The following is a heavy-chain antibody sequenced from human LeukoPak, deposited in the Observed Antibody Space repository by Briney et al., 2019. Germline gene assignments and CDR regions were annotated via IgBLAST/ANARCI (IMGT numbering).Heavy chain of an antibody. CDR3: ARVVGLTGYSSSWYSGYYYYMDV. CDR2: IIPIFGTT. CDR1: GYTFTSYG. Sequence: GASVKVSCKASGYTFTSYGISWVRQAPGQGLEWMGGIIPIFGTTNYAQKFQDRVMITADKSTSTAYMELSSLRSEDTAVYYCARVVGLTGYSSSWYSGYYYYMDVWGKGTTVTVSS. D-gene: IGHD6-13*01. V-gene: IGHV1-69*06. J-gene: IGHJ6*03.